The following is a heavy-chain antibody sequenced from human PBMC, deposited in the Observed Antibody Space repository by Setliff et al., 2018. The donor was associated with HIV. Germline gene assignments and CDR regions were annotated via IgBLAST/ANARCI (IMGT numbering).Heavy chain of an antibody. D-gene: IGHD6-13*01. V-gene: IGHV3-7*03. CDR3: AKGVEIPQHNGYSSSWYIDY. J-gene: IGHJ4*02. Sequence: GGSLRLSCEASGFTFSSYWMSWVRQAPGKGLEWVANINQDASKKYYVDSVKGRFTISRDNAKNSLSLQMNSLRVEDTAVYYCAKGVEIPQHNGYSSSWYIDYWGQGILVTVSS. CDR1: GFTFSSYW. CDR2: INQDASKK.